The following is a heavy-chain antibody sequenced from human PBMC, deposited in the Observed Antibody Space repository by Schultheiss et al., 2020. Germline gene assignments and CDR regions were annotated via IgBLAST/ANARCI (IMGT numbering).Heavy chain of an antibody. Sequence: GGSLRLSCAASGFTFSSYEMNWVRQAPGKGLEWVSYISSSGSTIYYADSVKGRFTISRDNAKNSLYLQMNSLRAEDTAVYYCARGPAGTTFDNFDYWGQGNLGTVSS. V-gene: IGHV3-48*03. CDR1: GFTFSSYE. D-gene: IGHD1-7*01. CDR3: ARGPAGTTFDNFDY. CDR2: ISSSGSTI. J-gene: IGHJ4*02.